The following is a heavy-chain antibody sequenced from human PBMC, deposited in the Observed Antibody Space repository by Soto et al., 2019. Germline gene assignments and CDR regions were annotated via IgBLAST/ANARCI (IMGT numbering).Heavy chain of an antibody. CDR3: ANALGLYYFDY. CDR2: INAGDGNT. CDR1: GYTFTSYA. Sequence: QVQLVQSGAEVKKPGASVKVSCKASGYTFTSYAMHWVRQAPGQRLEWMGWINAGDGNTKYSQKFQGRVPITRDTSASTAYMELSSLRSEDTAVYYCANALGLYYFDYWGQGTLVSVSS. V-gene: IGHV1-3*01. D-gene: IGHD2-8*01. J-gene: IGHJ4*02.